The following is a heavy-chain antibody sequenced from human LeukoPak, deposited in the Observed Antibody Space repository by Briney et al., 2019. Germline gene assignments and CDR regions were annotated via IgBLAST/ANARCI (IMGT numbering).Heavy chain of an antibody. CDR1: GFTFSTYW. J-gene: IGHJ4*02. CDR3: ATDVPAVTIFGY. CDR2: INSDGSST. D-gene: IGHD2-2*01. Sequence: GGSLRLSCAASGFTFSTYWMHWVRQAPGTGLVWLSLINSDGSSTNYADSVKGRFTISRDNDKNTLYLQMNSLRAEDTAVYYCATDVPAVTIFGYWGQGTLVTVSS. V-gene: IGHV3-74*01.